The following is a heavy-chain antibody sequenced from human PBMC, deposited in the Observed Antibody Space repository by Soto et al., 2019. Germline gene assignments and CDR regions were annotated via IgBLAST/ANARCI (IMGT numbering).Heavy chain of an antibody. CDR1: GGSISSSSYY. J-gene: IGHJ6*02. CDR3: ARDVAVAGDYYYYGLDV. V-gene: IGHV4-39*02. D-gene: IGHD6-19*01. Sequence: PSETLSLTCTVSGGSISSSSYYWGWIRQPPGKGLEWIGSIYYSGSTYYNPSLKSRVTISVDTSKNQFSLKLSSVTAADTAVYYCARDVAVAGDYYYYGLDVWGQGTTVTVSS. CDR2: IYYSGST.